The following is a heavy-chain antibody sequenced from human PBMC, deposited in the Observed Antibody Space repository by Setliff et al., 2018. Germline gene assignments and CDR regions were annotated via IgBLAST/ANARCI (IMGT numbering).Heavy chain of an antibody. Sequence: PSETLSLTCTVSGGSISNYYWSWIRQSPGKGLEWIGFIYYNGRSDHNPSFQSRVTMSVDRSKNQFSPNLRAMTAADTAVYYCAREGGGSGWTPDSWGQGTLVTVS. D-gene: IGHD6-19*01. V-gene: IGHV4-59*01. J-gene: IGHJ4*02. CDR2: IYYNGRS. CDR3: AREGGGSGWTPDS. CDR1: GGSISNYY.